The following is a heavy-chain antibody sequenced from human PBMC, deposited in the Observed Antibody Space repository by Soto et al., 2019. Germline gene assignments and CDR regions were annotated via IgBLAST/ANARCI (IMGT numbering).Heavy chain of an antibody. CDR2: INHSGST. Sequence: QVQLQQWGAGLLKPSETLSLTCAVYGGSFSGYYWSWIRQPPGKGLEWMGEINHSGSTNYNPSLKILVHISVDTSKNQFSLKLSSVTAADTAVYYCASRGYDFWSCYYDPNWFDPWGQGTLVTVSS. D-gene: IGHD3-3*01. CDR3: ASRGYDFWSCYYDPNWFDP. J-gene: IGHJ5*02. CDR1: GGSFSGYY. V-gene: IGHV4-34*01.